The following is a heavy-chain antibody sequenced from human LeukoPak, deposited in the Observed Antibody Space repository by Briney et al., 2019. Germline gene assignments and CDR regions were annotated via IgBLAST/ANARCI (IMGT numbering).Heavy chain of an antibody. J-gene: IGHJ4*02. D-gene: IGHD2-2*01. CDR2: IYYSGST. CDR1: GGSISSSSYY. CDR3: ATGQLLVDY. Sequence: SSETLSLTCTVSGGSISSSSYYWGWLRQPPGQGLEWIGSIYYSGSTYYNPSLKSRVTISVDTSKNQFSLKLSSVTAADTAVYYCATGQLLVDYWGQGTLVTVSS. V-gene: IGHV4-39*01.